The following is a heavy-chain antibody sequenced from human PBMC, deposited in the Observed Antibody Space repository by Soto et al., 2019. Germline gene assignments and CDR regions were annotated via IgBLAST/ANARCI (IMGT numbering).Heavy chain of an antibody. CDR2: IDPSDSYT. Sequence: PGASLKISCKGSGYSFTSYWISWVRQMPGKGLEWMGRIDPSDSYTNYSPSFQGHVTISADKSISTAYLQWSSLKASDTAMYYCARRYCSGGSCYSVRGDYYYGMDVWGQGTTVTVSS. D-gene: IGHD2-15*01. V-gene: IGHV5-10-1*01. CDR1: GYSFTSYW. CDR3: ARRYCSGGSCYSVRGDYYYGMDV. J-gene: IGHJ6*02.